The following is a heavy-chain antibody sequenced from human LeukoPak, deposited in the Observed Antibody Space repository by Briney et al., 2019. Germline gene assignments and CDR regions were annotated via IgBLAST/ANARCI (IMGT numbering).Heavy chain of an antibody. D-gene: IGHD7-27*01. CDR3: ARDLAGDPSRDY. CDR1: GYTFTSYD. CDR2: INPNSGGT. V-gene: IGHV1-2*02. J-gene: IGHJ4*02. Sequence: ASVKVSCKASGYTFTSYDINWVRQAPGQGLEWMGWINPNSGGTNYAQKFQGRVTMTRDTSISTAYMELSRLRSDDTAVYYCARDLAGDPSRDYWGQGTLVTVSS.